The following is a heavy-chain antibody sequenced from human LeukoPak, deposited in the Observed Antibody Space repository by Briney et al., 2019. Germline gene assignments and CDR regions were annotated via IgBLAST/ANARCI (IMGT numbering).Heavy chain of an antibody. V-gene: IGHV3-23*01. D-gene: IGHD3-22*01. CDR3: AKDRRDSSGFDP. J-gene: IGHJ5*02. CDR2: ISGSGGST. Sequence: AGSLRLSCAASGFTFSSYAMSWVRQAPGKGLEWVSAISGSGGSTYYADSVKGRFTISRDNSKNTLYLQMNSLRAEDTAVYYCAKDRRDSSGFDPWGQGTLVTVSS. CDR1: GFTFSSYA.